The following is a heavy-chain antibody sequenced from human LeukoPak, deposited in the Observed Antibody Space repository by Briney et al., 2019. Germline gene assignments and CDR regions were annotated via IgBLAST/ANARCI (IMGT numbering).Heavy chain of an antibody. CDR2: INGGNGDT. Sequence: GASVKVSCKASGYTFTNYAMHWVRQAPGQRLEWMGWINGGNGDTKYSQKFQGRVTITRETSASTAYMELSSLRSEDTAVYYCAKPHSSQGVTTLYLFDCWGQRTLVTVSS. CDR3: AKPHSSQGVTTLYLFDC. V-gene: IGHV1-3*01. CDR1: GYTFTNYA. D-gene: IGHD2-21*02. J-gene: IGHJ4*02.